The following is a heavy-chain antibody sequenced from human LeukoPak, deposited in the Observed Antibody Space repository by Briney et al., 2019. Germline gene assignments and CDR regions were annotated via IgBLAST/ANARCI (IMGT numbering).Heavy chain of an antibody. V-gene: IGHV4-61*02. CDR1: GGSISSGSYY. CDR2: IYTSGST. CDR3: ARDYSYALGYFDY. D-gene: IGHD5-18*01. Sequence: SQTLSLTCTVSGGSISSGSYYWSWIRQPAGKGLEWIGRIYTSGSTNYNPSLKSRVTMSVDTSKNQFSLKLSSVTAADTAVYYCARDYSYALGYFDYWGQGTLVTVSS. J-gene: IGHJ4*02.